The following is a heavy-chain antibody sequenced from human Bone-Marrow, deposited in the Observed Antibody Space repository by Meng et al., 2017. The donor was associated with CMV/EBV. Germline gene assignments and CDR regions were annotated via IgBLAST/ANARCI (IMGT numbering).Heavy chain of an antibody. Sequence: TVSGGSISSGGYYWSWIRQHPGKGLEWIGYIYYSGSTYYNPSLKSRVTISVDTSKNQFSLRLSSVTAADTAVYYCARSQAARGIFDYWGQGTLVTVS. V-gene: IGHV4-31*03. CDR3: ARSQAARGIFDY. D-gene: IGHD6-6*01. J-gene: IGHJ4*02. CDR1: GGSISSGGYY. CDR2: IYYSGST.